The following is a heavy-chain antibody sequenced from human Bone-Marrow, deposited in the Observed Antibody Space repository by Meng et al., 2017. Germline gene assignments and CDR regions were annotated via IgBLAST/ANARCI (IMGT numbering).Heavy chain of an antibody. J-gene: IGHJ4*02. CDR2: IYPGDSDT. Sequence: KVSCKGSGYSFTSYWIGWVRQRPGKGLEWMGIIYPGDSDTRYSPSFQGQVTIAADKSISTAYLQWSSLKASDTAMYYCARHVYPILAVAGTAYFDYWGQGTLVTVSS. CDR3: ARHVYPILAVAGTAYFDY. CDR1: GYSFTSYW. V-gene: IGHV5-51*01. D-gene: IGHD6-19*01.